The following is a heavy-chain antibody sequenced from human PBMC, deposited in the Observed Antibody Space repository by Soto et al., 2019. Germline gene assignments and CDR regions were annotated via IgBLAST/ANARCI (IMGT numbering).Heavy chain of an antibody. J-gene: IGHJ5*02. D-gene: IGHD3-16*02. Sequence: SETLSLTCTVSGGSISSVSHYWAWIRQPPGKVLEWIGSIYYTGHTSYNPSLKSRVTMSVDTSKNQFSLKLHSVTAADTAVFYFARQPLLDDNFWGTYRSTWFDPWGQGILVTVPS. CDR2: IYYTGHT. V-gene: IGHV4-39*01. CDR3: ARQPLLDDNFWGTYRSTWFDP. CDR1: GGSISSVSHY.